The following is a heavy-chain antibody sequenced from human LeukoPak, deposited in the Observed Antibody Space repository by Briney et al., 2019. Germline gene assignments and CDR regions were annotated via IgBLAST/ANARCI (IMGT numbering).Heavy chain of an antibody. CDR2: IYYSGST. CDR1: GGSISSSSYS. Sequence: SSETLSLTCTVSGGSISSSSYSWGWIRQPPGKGLEWIGSIYYSGSTYYNPSLKSRVTISVDTSKNQFSLKLSSVTAADTAVYYCAGRVVTLGRAEDYWGQGTLVTVSS. J-gene: IGHJ4*02. CDR3: AGRVVTLGRAEDY. D-gene: IGHD4-23*01. V-gene: IGHV4-39*01.